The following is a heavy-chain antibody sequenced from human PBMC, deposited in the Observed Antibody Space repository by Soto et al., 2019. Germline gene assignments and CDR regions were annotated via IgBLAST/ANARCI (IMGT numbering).Heavy chain of an antibody. V-gene: IGHV1-2*04. CDR1: GYTFTGYY. J-gene: IGHJ5*02. D-gene: IGHD2-2*02. CDR2: INPNSGGT. Sequence: ASVKVSCKASGYTFTGYYMHWVRQAPGQGLEWMGWINPNSGGTNYAQKFQGWVTMTRDTSISTAYMELSRLRSDDTAVYYCARGPDCSSTSCYTAVGRFDPWGQGTMVTVYS. CDR3: ARGPDCSSTSCYTAVGRFDP.